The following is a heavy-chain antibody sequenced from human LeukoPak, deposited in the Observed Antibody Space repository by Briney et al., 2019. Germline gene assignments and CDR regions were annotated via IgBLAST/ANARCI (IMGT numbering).Heavy chain of an antibody. CDR2: IRYDGSNK. CDR3: AKDLPRITMVRGGPTDAFDI. D-gene: IGHD3-10*01. J-gene: IGHJ3*02. CDR1: GFTFSSYG. V-gene: IGHV3-30*02. Sequence: GGSLRLSCAASGFTFSSYGMYWVRQAPGKGLEWVAFIRYDGSNKYYADSVKGRFTISRDNSKNTLYLQMNSLRAEDTAVYYCAKDLPRITMVRGGPTDAFDIWGQGTMVTVSS.